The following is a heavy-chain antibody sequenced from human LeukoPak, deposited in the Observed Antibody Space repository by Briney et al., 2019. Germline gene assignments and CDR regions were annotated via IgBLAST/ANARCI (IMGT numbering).Heavy chain of an antibody. CDR3: ARVSYYYDSSGYLIFDY. CDR1: GGSISSSSYY. D-gene: IGHD3-22*01. Sequence: PSETLSLTCTVSGGSISSSSYYWGWIRQPPGKGLEWIGSIYYSGSTYYNPSLKSRVTISVDTSKNQFSLKLSSVTAADTAVYYCARVSYYYDSSGYLIFDYWGQGTLVTVSS. J-gene: IGHJ4*02. V-gene: IGHV4-39*01. CDR2: IYYSGST.